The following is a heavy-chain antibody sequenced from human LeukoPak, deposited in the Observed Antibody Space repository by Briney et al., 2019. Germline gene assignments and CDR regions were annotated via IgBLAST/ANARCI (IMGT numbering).Heavy chain of an antibody. CDR2: INHSGST. Sequence: SETLSLTCGVYGGSFSGYYWSWIHQPPGKGLEWIGEINHSGSTNYNPSLKSRLTISITTSKNQFSLKVTSVTASDTAMYYCVRDHVSPGLSNWFDPWGQGTLVTVSS. CDR1: GGSFSGYY. V-gene: IGHV4-34*01. J-gene: IGHJ5*02. D-gene: IGHD3-16*01. CDR3: VRDHVSPGLSNWFDP.